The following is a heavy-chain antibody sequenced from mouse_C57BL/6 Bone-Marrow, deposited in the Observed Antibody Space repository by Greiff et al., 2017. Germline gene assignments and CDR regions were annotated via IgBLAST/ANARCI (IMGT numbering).Heavy chain of an antibody. D-gene: IGHD2-3*01. CDR3: ARNYDGFPWFAY. V-gene: IGHV2-2*01. Sequence: QVQLQQSGPGLVQPSQSLSITCTVSGFSLTSYGVHWVRQSPGKGLEWLGVIWSGGSTDNNAAFISRLSISKDNSKGHVFFKMNSLQADDAAIYYCARNYDGFPWFAYWGQGTLVTVSA. J-gene: IGHJ3*01. CDR1: GFSLTSYG. CDR2: IWSGGST.